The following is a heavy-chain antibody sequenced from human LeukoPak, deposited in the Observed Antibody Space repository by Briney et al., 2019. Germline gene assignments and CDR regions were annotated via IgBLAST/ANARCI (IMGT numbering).Heavy chain of an antibody. CDR2: ISSTSAYI. CDR3: ARVAVAGPTGWFDS. CDR1: GFALRSYT. D-gene: IGHD6-19*01. J-gene: IGHJ5*01. V-gene: IGHV3-21*01. Sequence: GGSLRLSCAASGFALRSYTVTWVRQAPGKGLEWVSSISSTSAYIYYAESVKGRFSISRDNVDNVVHLQMSSLRNEDTAFYYCARVAVAGPTGWFDSWGQGTLVTVSP.